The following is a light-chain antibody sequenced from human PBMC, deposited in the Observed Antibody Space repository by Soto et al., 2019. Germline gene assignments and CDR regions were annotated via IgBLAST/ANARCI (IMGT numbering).Light chain of an antibody. CDR1: QSLVYSDGNTY. J-gene: IGKJ1*01. V-gene: IGKV2-30*01. CDR2: KVS. Sequence: DVVMTQSPLSLPVTLGQPASISCRSSQSLVYSDGNTYLNWFQQRPGQSPRRLIYKVSNRDSGVPDRFSGSGSGTDCTLKISRVEAEDVGVYYCMQGTHWLWTFGQGTKVEIK. CDR3: MQGTHWLWT.